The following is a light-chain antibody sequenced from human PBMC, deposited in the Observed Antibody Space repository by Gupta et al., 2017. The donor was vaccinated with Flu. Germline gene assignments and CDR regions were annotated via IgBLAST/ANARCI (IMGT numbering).Light chain of an antibody. CDR1: QRITLY. V-gene: IGKV1-39*01. Sequence: DILMTQSPSSLSASVGDRVTITCRASQRITLYLNWYQQRSGEAPRLLISSGSTLQGDVPSRFRGIGFGTDFTLTISRRQPEDFATYYCQQTDNSPWTFGLGTXVEIK. CDR2: SGS. J-gene: IGKJ1*01. CDR3: QQTDNSPWT.